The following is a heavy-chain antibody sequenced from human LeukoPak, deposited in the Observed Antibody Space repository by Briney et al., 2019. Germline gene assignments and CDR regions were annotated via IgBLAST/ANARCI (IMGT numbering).Heavy chain of an antibody. V-gene: IGHV3-48*03. CDR2: ISSSGSTI. CDR3: ARDPQSGPTPLIAEAGTGDY. J-gene: IGHJ4*02. CDR1: GFTFSSYE. Sequence: GGSLRLSCAASGFTFSSYEMNWVRQAPGKGLEWVSYISSSGSTIYYADSVKGRFTISRDNAKNSLYLQMNSLRAEDTAVYYCARDPQSGPTPLIAEAGTGDYWGQGTLVTVSS. D-gene: IGHD6-13*01.